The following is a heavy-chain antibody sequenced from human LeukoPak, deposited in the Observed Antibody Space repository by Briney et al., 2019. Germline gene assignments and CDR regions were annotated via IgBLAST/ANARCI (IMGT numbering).Heavy chain of an antibody. CDR2: INHSGST. J-gene: IGHJ4*02. Sequence: PSETLSLTCAVYGGSFSGYYWSWIRQPPGKGLEWIGEINHSGSTNYNPSLKSRVTISVDTSKNQFSLKLGSVTAADTAMYYCARGGGTGTTASDFDYWGQGTLVTVSS. D-gene: IGHD1-7*01. CDR3: ARGGGTGTTASDFDY. CDR1: GGSFSGYY. V-gene: IGHV4-34*01.